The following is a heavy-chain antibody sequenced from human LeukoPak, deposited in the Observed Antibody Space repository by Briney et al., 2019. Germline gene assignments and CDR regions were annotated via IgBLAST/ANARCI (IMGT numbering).Heavy chain of an antibody. D-gene: IGHD4-23*01. CDR3: ARGYGGNLDNWFDP. V-gene: IGHV3-30*03. CDR2: ISYDGSNK. Sequence: GRSLRLSCAASGFTFSSYGMHWVRQAPGKGLEWVAVISYDGSNKYYADSVKGRFTISRDNSKNTLYLQMNSLRAEDTAVYYCARGYGGNLDNWFDPWGQGTLVTVSS. J-gene: IGHJ5*02. CDR1: GFTFSSYG.